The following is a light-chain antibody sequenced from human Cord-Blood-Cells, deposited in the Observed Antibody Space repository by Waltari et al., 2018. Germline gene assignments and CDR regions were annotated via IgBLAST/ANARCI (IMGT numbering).Light chain of an antibody. Sequence: QSVLTQPPSVSGAPGQRVTIYCTGSSSNIGAGYDVHWYQHLPGTAPNLLIYGNSKRPSGVPDRFSGSKSGTSASLAITGLQAEDEADYYCQSYDSSLSGWVFGGGTKLTVL. V-gene: IGLV1-40*01. CDR2: GNS. J-gene: IGLJ2*01. CDR1: SSNIGAGYD. CDR3: QSYDSSLSGWV.